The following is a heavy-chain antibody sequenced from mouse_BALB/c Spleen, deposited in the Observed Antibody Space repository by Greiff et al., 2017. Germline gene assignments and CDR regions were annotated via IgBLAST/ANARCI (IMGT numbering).Heavy chain of an antibody. CDR1: GFTFSSYT. J-gene: IGHJ4*01. D-gene: IGHD4-1*01. CDR2: ISNGGGST. CDR3: ARHRTGTMDY. Sequence: EVKVEESGGGLVQPGGSLKLSCAASGFTFSSYTMSWVRQTPEKRLEWVAYISNGGGSTYYPDTVKGRFTISRDNAKNTLYLQMSSLKSEDTAMYYCARHRTGTMDYWGQGTSVTVSS. V-gene: IGHV5-12-2*01.